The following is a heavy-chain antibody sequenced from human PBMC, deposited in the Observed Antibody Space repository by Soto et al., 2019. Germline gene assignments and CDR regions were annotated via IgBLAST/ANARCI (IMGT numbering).Heavy chain of an antibody. Sequence: VQLQESGPGLLKPSETLSLTCTVSNGSIIHYYWRWIRQPPGKGPEWIGYIYYSGSTNYNPALKSRVTMSVDMSMNQLSLTLNYVTAADTAVYYCARRLTLATTTGDVFDIWGQGTMVTVSS. J-gene: IGHJ3*02. CDR2: IYYSGST. V-gene: IGHV4-59*01. CDR1: NGSIIHYY. D-gene: IGHD4-17*01. CDR3: ARRLTLATTTGDVFDI.